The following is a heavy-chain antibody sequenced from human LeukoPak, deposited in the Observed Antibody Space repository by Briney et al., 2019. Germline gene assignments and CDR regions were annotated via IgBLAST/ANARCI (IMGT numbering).Heavy chain of an antibody. CDR2: ISAYNGNT. CDR1: GYKFTSYG. V-gene: IGHV1-18*01. D-gene: IGHD6-6*01. Sequence: GASVKVSCKTSGYKFTSYGISWVRQAPGQGLEWVGWISAYNGNTNYAQKLQGRVTMTTDTSTSTAYMELRSLRSDDTAVYYCARGIAARPLSDAFDIWGQGTMVTVSS. J-gene: IGHJ3*02. CDR3: ARGIAARPLSDAFDI.